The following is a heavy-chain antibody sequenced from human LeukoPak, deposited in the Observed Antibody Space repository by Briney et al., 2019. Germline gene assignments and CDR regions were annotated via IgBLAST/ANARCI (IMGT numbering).Heavy chain of an antibody. CDR1: GFTFSSYW. D-gene: IGHD2-2*01. Sequence: GGSLRLSCAASGFTFSSYWMSWVRQAPGKGLEWVANIKQDGNEKYYVDSVKGRFTISRDNAKNSLYLQMNSLRAEDTAVYYCARGKKYQLLMTFDYWGQGTLVTVSS. CDR3: ARGKKYQLLMTFDY. CDR2: IKQDGNEK. J-gene: IGHJ4*02. V-gene: IGHV3-7*03.